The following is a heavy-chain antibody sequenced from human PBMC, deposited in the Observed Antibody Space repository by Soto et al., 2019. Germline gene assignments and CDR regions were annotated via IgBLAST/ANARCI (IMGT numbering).Heavy chain of an antibody. J-gene: IGHJ6*02. V-gene: IGHV3-30-3*01. Sequence: QVQLVESGGGVVQPGRSLRLSCAASGFTFSSYAMHWVRQAPGKGLEWVAVISYDGSNKYYADSVKGRFTISRDNSKNTLYLQMNSLRAEDTAVYYCARGSIAVAPGTNYSYYYGMDVWGQGTTVTVSS. CDR2: ISYDGSNK. CDR1: GFTFSSYA. D-gene: IGHD6-19*01. CDR3: ARGSIAVAPGTNYSYYYGMDV.